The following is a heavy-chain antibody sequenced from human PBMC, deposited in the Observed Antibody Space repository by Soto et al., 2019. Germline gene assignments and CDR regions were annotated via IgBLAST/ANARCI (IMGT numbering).Heavy chain of an antibody. Sequence: QEQLVESGGGVVQPGRSLRLTCAASGFTFSNYGIHWVRQAPGKGLEWVAVIWRGGTNEYYTDSVKGRFTTSRDNSENTVYLHMNSLRAEDTAIYYCARDWGGPTRTRPVAPDYWGQGTLVTVSS. CDR3: ARDWGGPTRTRPVAPDY. CDR1: GFTFSNYG. D-gene: IGHD2-21*01. CDR2: IWRGGTNE. V-gene: IGHV3-33*01. J-gene: IGHJ4*02.